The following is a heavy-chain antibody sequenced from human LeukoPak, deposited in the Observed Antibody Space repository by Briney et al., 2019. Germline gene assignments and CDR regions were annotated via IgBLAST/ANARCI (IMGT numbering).Heavy chain of an antibody. CDR2: IYPGDSDT. D-gene: IGHD3-10*01. J-gene: IGHJ4*02. CDR1: GYNFDSHW. V-gene: IGHV5-51*01. CDR3: AREARGSSSDY. Sequence: GESLKISCKGSGYNFDSHWIGWVRQMPGKGLEWMGIIYPGDSDTRYSPSFRGQVTISADKSISTAYLQWNSLKALDSAMYYCAREARGSSSDYWGQGTLVTVSS.